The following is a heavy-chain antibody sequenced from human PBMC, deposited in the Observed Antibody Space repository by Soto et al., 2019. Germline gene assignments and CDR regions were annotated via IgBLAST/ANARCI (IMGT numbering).Heavy chain of an antibody. D-gene: IGHD3-22*01. CDR3: AADRSMSSGYYWDY. CDR2: IVVGSGNT. J-gene: IGHJ4*02. V-gene: IGHV1-58*01. CDR1: GFTFTSSA. Sequence: GASVKVSCKASGFTFTSSAVQWVRQARGQRLEWIGWIVVGSGNTNYAQKFQERVTITRDMSTSTAYMELGSLRSEDTAVYYCAADRSMSSGYYWDYGGQETLVTVSS.